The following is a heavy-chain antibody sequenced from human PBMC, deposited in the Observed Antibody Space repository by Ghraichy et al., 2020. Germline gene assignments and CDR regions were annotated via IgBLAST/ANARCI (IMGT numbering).Heavy chain of an antibody. CDR3: ARYRGYSYGSPNNFDY. CDR2: IYYSGST. V-gene: IGHV4-39*01. J-gene: IGHJ4*02. D-gene: IGHD5-18*01. CDR1: GGSISSSSYY. Sequence: SETLSLTCTVSGGSISSSSYYWGWIRQPPGKGLEWIGSIYYSGSTYYNPSLKSRVTISVDTSKNQFSLKLSSVTAADTAVYYCARYRGYSYGSPNNFDYWGQGTLVTVSS.